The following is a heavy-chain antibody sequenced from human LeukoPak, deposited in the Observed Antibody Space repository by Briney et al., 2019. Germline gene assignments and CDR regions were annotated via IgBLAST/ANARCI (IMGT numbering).Heavy chain of an antibody. V-gene: IGHV4-34*01. D-gene: IGHD6-19*01. CDR3: TRGGAVAAYFHYDMAV. Sequence: SETLSLTCAVYGGSFSGYYWSWIRQSPAKGLEWIGEINHSGSTNYNPSLKSRVTISLDTSKNQFSLKLSSVTAADTAVYYCTRGGAVAAYFHYDMAVWGQGTTVTVSS. CDR2: INHSGST. J-gene: IGHJ6*02. CDR1: GGSFSGYY.